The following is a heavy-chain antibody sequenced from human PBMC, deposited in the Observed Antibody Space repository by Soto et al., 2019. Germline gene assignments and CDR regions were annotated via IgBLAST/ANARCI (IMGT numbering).Heavy chain of an antibody. D-gene: IGHD6-13*01. CDR1: GFTFSSYS. Sequence: GGSLRLSCAASGFTFSSYSMNWVRQAPGKGLEWVSSISSSSSYIYYADSVKGRFTISRDNAKNSLYLQMNSLRAEDTAVYYCASTTLHGYTSSWLLDHWGQGTLVTVSS. CDR2: ISSSSSYI. CDR3: ASTTLHGYTSSWLLDH. J-gene: IGHJ4*02. V-gene: IGHV3-21*01.